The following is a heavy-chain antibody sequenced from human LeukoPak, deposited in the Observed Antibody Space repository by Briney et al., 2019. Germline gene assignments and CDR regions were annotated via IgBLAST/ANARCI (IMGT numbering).Heavy chain of an antibody. D-gene: IGHD5-12*01. V-gene: IGHV3-23*01. CDR1: GFTFSSYA. Sequence: PGGSLRLSCAASGFTFSSYAMSWVRQAPGKGLEWVSTLIGSGDTSYYSDSVKGRVTTSRDNSRNTLYLQMSSLRAEDTAVYYCAKSLIGSGYGWAPFDYWGQGTLVTVSS. CDR3: AKSLIGSGYGWAPFDY. CDR2: LIGSGDTS. J-gene: IGHJ4*02.